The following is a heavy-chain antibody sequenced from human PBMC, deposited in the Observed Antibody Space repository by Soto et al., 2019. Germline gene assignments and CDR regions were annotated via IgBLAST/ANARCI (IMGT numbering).Heavy chain of an antibody. D-gene: IGHD3-10*01. CDR1: GGSISSYY. CDR2: IYYSGST. V-gene: IGHV4-59*08. CDR3: ARRNGSACDI. J-gene: IGHJ3*02. Sequence: QVQLQESGPGLVKPSETLSLTCTVSGGSISSYYWSWIRQPPGKGLEWLGYIYYSGSTNYNPSLTSRVTISVDTSKNKFSLKLSSVTAADTAVYYCARRNGSACDIWGQVTMVTVSS.